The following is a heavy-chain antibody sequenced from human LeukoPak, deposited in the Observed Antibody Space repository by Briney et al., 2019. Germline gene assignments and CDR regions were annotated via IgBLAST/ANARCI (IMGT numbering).Heavy chain of an antibody. J-gene: IGHJ6*03. D-gene: IGHD6-13*01. Sequence: SETLSLTCTVSGDSISSTNYYWGWIRQPPGKGLEWIGSIYYSGSTFNNPSLKSRVTISVDTSKNQFSLKVSSVTAADTAVYYCARDLVDSSSWYSYYYYYMDVWGKGTTVTVSS. CDR2: IYYSGST. V-gene: IGHV4-39*07. CDR1: GDSISSTNYY. CDR3: ARDLVDSSSWYSYYYYYMDV.